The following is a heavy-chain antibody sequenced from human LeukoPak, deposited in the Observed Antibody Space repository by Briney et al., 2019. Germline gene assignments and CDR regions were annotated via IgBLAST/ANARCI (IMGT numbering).Heavy chain of an antibody. CDR2: INHSGT. J-gene: IGHJ5*01. Sequence: SKTLSLTCAVLGGSLSSYCWSWIRQPPGKGLEWIGEINHSGTNYSPSLKSRVTMSVDTSKKQFSLKLTSVTAADTAVYYCARAADFVGVLAATGGFDPWGQGTLVTVSS. CDR3: ARAADFVGVLAATGGFDP. CDR1: GGSLSSYC. D-gene: IGHD2-2*01. V-gene: IGHV4-34*01.